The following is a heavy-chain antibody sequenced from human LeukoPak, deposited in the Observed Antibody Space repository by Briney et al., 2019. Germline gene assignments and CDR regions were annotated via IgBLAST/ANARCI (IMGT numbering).Heavy chain of an antibody. J-gene: IGHJ4*02. V-gene: IGHV3-7*01. CDR2: VNPDGSET. CDR3: GRWGIEDAIDD. D-gene: IGHD2-8*01. CDR1: RFTFSPYW. Sequence: GGYLRLSSATSRFTFSPYWMNWVGQAPGNGLEWVANVNPDGSETYYLDSVKGRFTISRDNVKNSLYLLMNSLRAEEAAVYYCGRWGIEDAIDDWGQGTLVTVSS.